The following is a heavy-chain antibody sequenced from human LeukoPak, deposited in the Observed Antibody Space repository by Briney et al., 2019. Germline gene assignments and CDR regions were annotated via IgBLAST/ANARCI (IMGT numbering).Heavy chain of an antibody. CDR1: GFTFSSYG. V-gene: IGHV3-23*01. D-gene: IGHD3-16*01. CDR2: ISGSGGST. J-gene: IGHJ4*02. CDR3: AKDCGRITFGGVKYYFDY. Sequence: GGSLRLSCAASGFTFSSYGMSWVRQAPGKGLEWVSAISGSGGSTYYAGSVKGRFTISRDNSKNTLYLQMNSLRAEDTAVYYCAKDCGRITFGGVKYYFDYWGQGTLVTVSS.